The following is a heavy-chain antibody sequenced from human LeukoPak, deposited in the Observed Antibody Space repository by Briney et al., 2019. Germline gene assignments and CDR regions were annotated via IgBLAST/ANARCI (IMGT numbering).Heavy chain of an antibody. Sequence: TGGSLRLSCAASGFTFSSYSMNWVRQAPGKGLEWVSSISSSSSYIYYADSVKGRFTISRDNAKNSLYLQMNSLRAEDTAVYYCARVPYPQTMPPRVDYWGQGTPVTVSS. D-gene: IGHD2-2*01. J-gene: IGHJ4*02. CDR1: GFTFSSYS. CDR2: ISSSSSYI. CDR3: ARVPYPQTMPPRVDY. V-gene: IGHV3-21*01.